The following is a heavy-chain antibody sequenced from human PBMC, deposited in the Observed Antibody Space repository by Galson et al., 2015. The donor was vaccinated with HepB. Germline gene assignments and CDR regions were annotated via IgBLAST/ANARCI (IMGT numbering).Heavy chain of an antibody. CDR3: AKDISITSGWYEGLAH. Sequence: SLRLSCAVSGLTFIDYDIHWVRQAPGKGLEWVALISSNGGAQYYGGSVKVRFTVSIDNFDNTLYLQMSGLRPEDTAVYYCAKDISITSGWYEGLAHWGPGTLVSVSS. CDR1: GLTFIDYD. J-gene: IGHJ4*02. D-gene: IGHD6-19*01. CDR2: ISSNGGAQ. V-gene: IGHV3-30*18.